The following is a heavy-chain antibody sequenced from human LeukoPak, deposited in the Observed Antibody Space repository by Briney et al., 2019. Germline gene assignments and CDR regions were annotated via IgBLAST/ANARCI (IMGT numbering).Heavy chain of an antibody. CDR2: ICAYNGNA. J-gene: IGHJ4*02. CDR1: GYTFTSYG. D-gene: IGHD5-24*01. Sequence: ASVKVSCKASGYTFTSYGISWVRQAPGLGLEWMGWICAYNGNANYAQKLQGRVTMTTDTSTSTAYMELRSLRSDDTAVYYCAVDGYNFPSSFDYWGQGTLVTVSS. V-gene: IGHV1-18*01. CDR3: AVDGYNFPSSFDY.